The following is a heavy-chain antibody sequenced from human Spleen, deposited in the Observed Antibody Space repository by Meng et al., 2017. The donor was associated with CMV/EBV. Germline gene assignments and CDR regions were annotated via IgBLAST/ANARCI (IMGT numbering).Heavy chain of an antibody. Sequence: CKASGYTFTSYDITWVRQATGQGLEWMGWMNPNSGNTGYAQKFQGRVTMTRNTSISTAYMELSSLRSEDTAVYYCARRGEYGSGFDYWGQGTLVTVSS. V-gene: IGHV1-8*01. CDR1: GYTFTSYD. J-gene: IGHJ4*02. D-gene: IGHD3-10*01. CDR3: ARRGEYGSGFDY. CDR2: MNPNSGNT.